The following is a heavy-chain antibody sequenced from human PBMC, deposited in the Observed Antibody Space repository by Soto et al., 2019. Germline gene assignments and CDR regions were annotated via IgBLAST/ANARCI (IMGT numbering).Heavy chain of an antibody. CDR1: GGSISSGGYS. CDR2: IYHTGST. Sequence: QLQLQESGSGLVKPSQTLSLTCAVSGGSISSGGYSWSWIRQPPGKVLEWIGYIYHTGSTSYNPSRENRVTISVDRSKNQCSLKLGAVTGADTAVYYCARVPGPWGQGTLVTVSS. V-gene: IGHV4-30-2*01. CDR3: ARVPGP. J-gene: IGHJ5*02.